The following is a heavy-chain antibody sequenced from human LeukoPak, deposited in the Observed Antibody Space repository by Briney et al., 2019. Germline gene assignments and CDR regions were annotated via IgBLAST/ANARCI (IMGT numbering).Heavy chain of an antibody. V-gene: IGHV1-69*13. CDR3: ASLMTSYYYYGMDV. J-gene: IGHJ6*02. CDR2: IIPIFGTA. CDR1: GGTFSSYA. Sequence: SVKVSCKASGGTFSSYAISWVRQAPGQGLEWMGGIIPIFGTANYAQKFQGRVTITADESTSTAYMELSSLRPEDTAVYYCASLMTSYYYYGMDVWGQGTTVTASS.